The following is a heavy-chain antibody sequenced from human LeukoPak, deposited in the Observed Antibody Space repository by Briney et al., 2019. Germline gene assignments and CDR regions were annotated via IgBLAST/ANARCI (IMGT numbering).Heavy chain of an antibody. V-gene: IGHV6-1*01. D-gene: IGHD6-13*01. CDR2: TYYRSKWYN. Sequence: SQTLSLTCAISGDSVSSNSAAWNWIRQSPSRGLEWLGRTYYRSKWYNDYAVSVKSRITINPDTSKNQFPLQLNSVTPEDTAVYYCAREGPESAAGTTYYYYYYMDVWGKGTTVTVSS. CDR3: AREGPESAAGTTYYYYYYMDV. CDR1: GDSVSSNSAA. J-gene: IGHJ6*03.